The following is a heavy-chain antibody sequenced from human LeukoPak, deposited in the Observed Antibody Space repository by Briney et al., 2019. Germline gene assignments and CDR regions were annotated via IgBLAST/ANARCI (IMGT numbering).Heavy chain of an antibody. J-gene: IGHJ1*01. D-gene: IGHD3-10*01. V-gene: IGHV4-61*02. Sequence: SETLSLTCTVSGGSISSGSYYWSWIRQPAGKGLEWIGRIYTSGSTNYNPSLKSRVTMSVDTSKNQFSLSLNSVTAADTAVYYCARDGVRGIPEYFHHWGQGTLVIVSS. CDR3: ARDGVRGIPEYFHH. CDR1: GGSISSGSYY. CDR2: IYTSGST.